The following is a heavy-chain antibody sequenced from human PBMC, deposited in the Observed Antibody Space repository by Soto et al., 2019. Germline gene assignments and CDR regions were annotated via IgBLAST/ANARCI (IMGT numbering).Heavy chain of an antibody. D-gene: IGHD3-3*01. CDR2: IYYSGST. J-gene: IGHJ4*02. V-gene: IGHV4-39*01. CDR3: AAFHDDFWRRNY. CDR1: GGTISSSSYY. Sequence: TSETLSLTCPVSGGTISSSSYYWGWIRQPPGKGLEWIGSIYYSGSTYYNPSLKSRVTISVDTSKNQFSLKLSSVTAADTAVYYCAAFHDDFWRRNYWGQGTLVTVSS.